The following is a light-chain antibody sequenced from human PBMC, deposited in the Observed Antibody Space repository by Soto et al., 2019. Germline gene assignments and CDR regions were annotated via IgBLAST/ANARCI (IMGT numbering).Light chain of an antibody. Sequence: DIQMTQAPSTLSASVGDRVTITCRASQSISSWLAGYQQKPGKAPKLMIYKAYSLESGFPSRFSGSGSETEFTLTISILQPDDFATYYCKEYSSYSFGQGTKVEIK. CDR2: KAY. V-gene: IGKV1-5*03. CDR1: QSISSW. CDR3: KEYSSYS. J-gene: IGKJ1*01.